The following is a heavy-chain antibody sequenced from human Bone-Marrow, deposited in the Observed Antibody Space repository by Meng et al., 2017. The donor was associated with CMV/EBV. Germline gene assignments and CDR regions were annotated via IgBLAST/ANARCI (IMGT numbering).Heavy chain of an antibody. CDR3: ARDLGDFYYYGMDV. Sequence: GESLKISCAASGFTLSSYDMHWVRQGTGKGLEWVSAIGTAGDTYYAVSVKGRFTISRENAKNSLYLQMNSLRAGDTAVYYCARDLGDFYYYGMDVWGQGTTVTVSS. V-gene: IGHV3-13*01. J-gene: IGHJ6*02. CDR1: GFTLSSYD. CDR2: IGTAGDT.